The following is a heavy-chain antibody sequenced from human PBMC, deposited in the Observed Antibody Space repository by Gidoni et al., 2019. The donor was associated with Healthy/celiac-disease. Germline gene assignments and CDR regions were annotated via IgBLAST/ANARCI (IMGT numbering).Heavy chain of an antibody. J-gene: IGHJ6*03. CDR3: ARGRITMVRGAFGYYYYMDV. CDR1: EFTFVSYS. CDR2: ISSSSSYI. D-gene: IGHD3-10*01. V-gene: IGHV3-21*01. Sequence: EVQLVESGGGLVKPGGSLSLSCEASEFTFVSYSMNWVRQAPGKGLEWVSSISSSSSYIYYADSVKGRFTISRDNAKNSLYLQMNSLRAEDTAVYYCARGRITMVRGAFGYYYYMDVWGKGTTVTVSS.